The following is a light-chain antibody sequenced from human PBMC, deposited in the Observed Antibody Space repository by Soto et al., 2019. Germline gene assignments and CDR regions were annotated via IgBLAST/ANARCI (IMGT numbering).Light chain of an antibody. J-gene: IGLJ2*01. CDR1: SSDVGGYNY. CDR3: SSYRSGNTVV. CDR2: DVS. V-gene: IGLV2-14*01. Sequence: QSALTQPASVSESPGQSITISCTGTSSDVGGYNYVTWYQQHPGKAPKLMIYDVSNRPSGVPNRFSGSKSGNTASLTISGLQAHDEADYYCSSYRSGNTVVFGGGTKVTVL.